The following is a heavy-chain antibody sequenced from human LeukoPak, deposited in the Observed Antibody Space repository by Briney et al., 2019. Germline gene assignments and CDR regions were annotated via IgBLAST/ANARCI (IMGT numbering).Heavy chain of an antibody. CDR3: ARGSTRLLWFGERENWFDP. V-gene: IGHV4-4*07. CDR1: GGSISHFY. CDR2: IYTRGDS. Sequence: SETLSLTCTVSGGSISHFYMSWIRQTPEKGLEWIGRIYTRGDSDYNPSLESRVTMSVDTSKNQFSLKLSSVTAADTAVYYCARGSTRLLWFGERENWFDPWGQGTLVTVSS. J-gene: IGHJ5*02. D-gene: IGHD3-10*01.